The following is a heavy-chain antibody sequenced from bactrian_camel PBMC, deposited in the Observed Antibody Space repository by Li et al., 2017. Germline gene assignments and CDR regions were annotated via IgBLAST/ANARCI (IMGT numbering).Heavy chain of an antibody. CDR2: IYTSSGTT. D-gene: IGHD2*01. V-gene: IGHV3S54*01. J-gene: IGHJ4*01. CDR1: GIRFDASK. Sequence: HVQLVESGGGSVQAGGSLRLSCSASGIRFDASKMGWYRQAPGKERELLAVIYTSSGTTYYADSVKGRFTISQDNAKSTIYLQIDSLKPDDTAMYYCAARTDSDCGIWHSATAGYFRYWGQGTQVTVS. CDR3: AARTDSDCGIWHSATAGYFRY.